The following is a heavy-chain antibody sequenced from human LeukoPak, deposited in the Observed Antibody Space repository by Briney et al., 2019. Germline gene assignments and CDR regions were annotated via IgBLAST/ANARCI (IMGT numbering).Heavy chain of an antibody. Sequence: GGSLRLSCAASGFTFSSYGMHWVRQAPGKGLEWVAFIRYDGSNKYCADSVKGRFTISRDNSKNTLYLQMDSLRAEDTAVYYCAKDQYYYDSSGYTHYFDYWGQGTLVTVSS. V-gene: IGHV3-30*02. CDR3: AKDQYYYDSSGYTHYFDY. CDR1: GFTFSSYG. J-gene: IGHJ4*02. CDR2: IRYDGSNK. D-gene: IGHD3-22*01.